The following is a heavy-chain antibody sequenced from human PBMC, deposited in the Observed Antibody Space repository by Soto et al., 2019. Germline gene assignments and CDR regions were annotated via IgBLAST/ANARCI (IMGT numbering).Heavy chain of an antibody. CDR2: IYSGGST. J-gene: IGHJ6*03. D-gene: IGHD4-17*01. CDR3: ASGTTGYYYYYYMDV. CDR1: GFTVSSNY. V-gene: IGHV3-66*01. Sequence: GGSLRLSCAASGFTVSSNYMSWVRQAPGKGLEWVSVIYSGGSTYYADSVKGRFTISRDNSKNTLYLQMNSLRAEDTAVYYCASGTTGYYYYYYMDVWGKGTTVTVS.